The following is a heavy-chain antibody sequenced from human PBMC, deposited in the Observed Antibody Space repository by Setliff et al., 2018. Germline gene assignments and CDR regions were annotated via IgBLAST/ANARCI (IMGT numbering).Heavy chain of an antibody. CDR1: GFTFDIYS. CDR2: ISGASSTI. Sequence: PGGSLRLSCAASGFTFDIYSMSWVRQAPGKGLEWVSKISGASSTIYYADSVKGRFTISRDNAQNSLYLQMNSLRAEDTAVYYCARSGNYRVDYWGQGTLVTVSS. CDR3: ARSGNYRVDY. D-gene: IGHD1-26*01. V-gene: IGHV3-48*01. J-gene: IGHJ4*02.